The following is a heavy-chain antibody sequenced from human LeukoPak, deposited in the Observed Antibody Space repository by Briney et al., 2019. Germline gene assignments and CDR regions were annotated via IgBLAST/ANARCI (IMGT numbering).Heavy chain of an antibody. V-gene: IGHV3-53*01. D-gene: IGHD3-22*01. CDR2: IYSGGST. J-gene: IGHJ3*02. CDR3: ARAVRQYYYDSSGYAFDI. CDR1: GFTVSSNY. Sequence: GGSLRLSCAASGFTVSSNYMSWVRQAPGKGLEGVSVIYSGGSTYYADSVKGRFTISRDNSKNPLYLQMTSLRAEDTAVYYCARAVRQYYYDSSGYAFDIWGQGTMVTVSS.